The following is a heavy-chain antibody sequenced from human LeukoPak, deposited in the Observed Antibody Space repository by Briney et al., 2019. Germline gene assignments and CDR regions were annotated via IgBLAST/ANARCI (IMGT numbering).Heavy chain of an antibody. V-gene: IGHV3-30*04. Sequence: GRSLRLSCAASGFTFSSYAMHWVRQAPGKGLEWVAVISYDRSNKYYADSVKGRFTISRDNSKNTLYLQMNSLRAEDTAVYYCARDRGELGTLDYWGQGTLVTVSS. J-gene: IGHJ4*02. D-gene: IGHD7-27*01. CDR2: ISYDRSNK. CDR3: ARDRGELGTLDY. CDR1: GFTFSSYA.